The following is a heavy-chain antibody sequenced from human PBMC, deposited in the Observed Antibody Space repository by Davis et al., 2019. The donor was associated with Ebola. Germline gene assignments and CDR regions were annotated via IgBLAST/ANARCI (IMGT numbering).Heavy chain of an antibody. CDR1: GFSLSTNGMR. Sequence: SGPTLVKPTQTLTLTCTFSGFSLSTNGMRVNWIRQPPGKTLEWLARIDWNDDKLYNTSLKTRLTISKDTSKNQVVLTMTNMDPVDTATYYCARTIVGTIDFDYWGQGTLVTVSS. J-gene: IGHJ4*02. V-gene: IGHV2-70*04. CDR2: IDWNDDK. D-gene: IGHD1-26*01. CDR3: ARTIVGTIDFDY.